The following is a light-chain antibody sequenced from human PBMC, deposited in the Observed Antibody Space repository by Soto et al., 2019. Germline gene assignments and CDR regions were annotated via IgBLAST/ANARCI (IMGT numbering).Light chain of an antibody. CDR2: GAS. CDR3: HLYNNWPPGT. V-gene: IGKV3-15*01. J-gene: IGKJ2*02. CDR1: QSISSN. Sequence: EIVMTQSPATLSVSPGEIATLSCRAIQSISSNLAWYQQKPGQAPSLLLYGASTRATGIPARFSGSGSGTDFTLTISRLQSEDFAVYYCHLYNNWPPGTFGQGTKLEIK.